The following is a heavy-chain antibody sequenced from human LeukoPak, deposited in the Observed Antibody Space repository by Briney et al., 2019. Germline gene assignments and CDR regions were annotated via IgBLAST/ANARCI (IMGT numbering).Heavy chain of an antibody. Sequence: GGSLRLSCAASGFTFSSYAMSWVRQAPGKGLEWVSVIYSGGSTYYADSVKGRFTISRDNSKNTLYLQMNSLRAEDTAVYYCARSIAAAGIGAFDIWGQGTMVTVSS. J-gene: IGHJ3*02. D-gene: IGHD6-13*01. CDR1: GFTFSSYA. CDR3: ARSIAAAGIGAFDI. V-gene: IGHV3-53*01. CDR2: IYSGGST.